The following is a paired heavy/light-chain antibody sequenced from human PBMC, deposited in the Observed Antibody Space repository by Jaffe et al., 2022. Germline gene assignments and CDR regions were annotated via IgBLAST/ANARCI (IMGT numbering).Light chain of an antibody. J-gene: IGKJ4*01. CDR3: QQRSSWPLLT. Sequence: EIVLTQSPATLSLSPGERATLSCRASQSVSDSLAWYQQKPGQAPRLLISDASNRPPGIPARFSGSGFGTDFILTISSLEPEDFAVYYCQQRSSWPLLTFGGGTKVEIK. CDR1: QSVSDS. CDR2: DAS. V-gene: IGKV3-11*01.
Heavy chain of an antibody. V-gene: IGHV3-23*01. CDR1: GYNFGSHA. Sequence: EVKLLESGGGLVQPGGSLRLSCVASGYNFGSHAMTWVRQAPGKGLEWVSGISSAGGDTNYADSVKGRFTISRDSSKNTVYLQVDSLRVEDTAVYYCARSPGYQYYYMDVWGKGTTVTVSS. J-gene: IGHJ6*03. CDR2: ISSAGGDT. CDR3: ARSPGYQYYYMDV. D-gene: IGHD2-2*01.